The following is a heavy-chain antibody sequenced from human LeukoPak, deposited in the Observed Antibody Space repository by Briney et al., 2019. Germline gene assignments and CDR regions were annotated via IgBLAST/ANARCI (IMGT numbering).Heavy chain of an antibody. CDR3: ARGMYGATHAFDY. CDR2: INSDGSST. CDR1: GFTFSSHW. Sequence: GGSLRLSCAASGFTFSSHWMHWVRQAPGKGLVWVSRINSDGSSTSYADSVKGRFTISRDNAKNTLYLQMNSLRAEDTAVYYCARGMYGATHAFDYWGQGTLVTVSS. V-gene: IGHV3-74*01. J-gene: IGHJ4*02. D-gene: IGHD1-26*01.